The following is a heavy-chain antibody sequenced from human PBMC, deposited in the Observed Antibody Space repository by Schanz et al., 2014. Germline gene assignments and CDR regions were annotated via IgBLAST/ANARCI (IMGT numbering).Heavy chain of an antibody. CDR2: ISYDGSNK. D-gene: IGHD6-13*01. Sequence: VQLVESGGGLVKPGGSLRLSCAASGFTMRNEWMSWVRQAPGKGLEWVAVISYDGSNKYYADSVKGRFTISRDNSKNTLYLQMNSLRAEDTAVYYCAKLNQQLVFPYYYGMDVWGQGTTVTVSS. CDR1: GFTMRNEW. V-gene: IGHV3-30*18. CDR3: AKLNQQLVFPYYYGMDV. J-gene: IGHJ6*02.